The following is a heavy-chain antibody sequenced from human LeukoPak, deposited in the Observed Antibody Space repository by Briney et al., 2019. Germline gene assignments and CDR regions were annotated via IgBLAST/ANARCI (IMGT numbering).Heavy chain of an antibody. Sequence: SRTLSLTCTVSGDSISSGSFCWSWIRQPAGKGLDWIGHIYTTGSTNYNPSLKSRATVSVDTSKNQFSLKLSSVTAADTAVYYCARDTSGDDYVWGSYRLSTGHLDYWGQGTLVTVSS. V-gene: IGHV4-61*09. D-gene: IGHD3-16*02. CDR2: IYTTGST. J-gene: IGHJ4*02. CDR3: ARDTSGDDYVWGSYRLSTGHLDY. CDR1: GDSISSGSFC.